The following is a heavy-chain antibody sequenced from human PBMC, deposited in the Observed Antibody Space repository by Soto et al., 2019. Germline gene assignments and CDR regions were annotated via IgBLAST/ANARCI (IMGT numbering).Heavy chain of an antibody. V-gene: IGHV4-30-4*08. Sequence: QVQLQESGPGLVEPSQTLSLTCTVSGGSIGSTDSYWSWIRRPPGKGLEWIGDTYYTGGTFYNPSLKRRITISPETSGNQFSLPLPSATATDTGIYYCARGGSGRAEYFQHWGPGTLVAVSS. CDR2: TYYTGGT. D-gene: IGHD6-25*01. J-gene: IGHJ1*01. CDR1: GGSIGSTDSY. CDR3: ARGGSGRAEYFQH.